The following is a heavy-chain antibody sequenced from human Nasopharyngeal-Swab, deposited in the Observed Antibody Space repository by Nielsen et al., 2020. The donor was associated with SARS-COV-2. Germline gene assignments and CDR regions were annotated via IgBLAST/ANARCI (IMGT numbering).Heavy chain of an antibody. Sequence: GESLKISCAASGFTFSSYGMHWVRQAPGTGLEWVAVILYDGSDKHYADSVKGRFTISRDNSKNTLYLQMNSLRAEDTAVYYCAKADRGGSYFSEYYYYMDVWGKGTTVTVSS. D-gene: IGHD1-26*01. CDR2: ILYDGSDK. J-gene: IGHJ6*03. CDR1: GFTFSSYG. CDR3: AKADRGGSYFSEYYYYMDV. V-gene: IGHV3-30*18.